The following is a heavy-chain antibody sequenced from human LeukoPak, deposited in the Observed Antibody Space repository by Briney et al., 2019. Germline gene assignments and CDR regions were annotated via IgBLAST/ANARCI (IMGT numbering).Heavy chain of an antibody. CDR1: GGSSSNYY. CDR3: ARRGPPRTLLRGVKSGWFDP. V-gene: IGHV4-34*01. CDR2: INHSGST. D-gene: IGHD3-10*01. Sequence: SETLSLTCVLYGGSSSNYYWSWLRQPPGKGLEWIGEINHSGSTNYNPSLKSRVTISVDTSKNQFSLKLSSVTAADTAVYYCARRGPPRTLLRGVKSGWFDPWGQGTLVTVSS. J-gene: IGHJ5*02.